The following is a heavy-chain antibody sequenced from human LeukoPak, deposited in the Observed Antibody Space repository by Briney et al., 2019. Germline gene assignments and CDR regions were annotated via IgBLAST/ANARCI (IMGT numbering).Heavy chain of an antibody. CDR2: IFPGDSDT. CDR1: GYTFTTYW. J-gene: IGHJ4*02. Sequence: GESLKVSCKGSGYTFTTYWIAWVRQMPGKGLEWVGIIFPGDSDTRYSPSFRGQVTISADKSISTAYLQWSSLKAPDTAMYYCARRAHYYDSSGYYHAPYYFDYWGQGTLVTVSS. V-gene: IGHV5-51*01. CDR3: ARRAHYYDSSGYYHAPYYFDY. D-gene: IGHD3-22*01.